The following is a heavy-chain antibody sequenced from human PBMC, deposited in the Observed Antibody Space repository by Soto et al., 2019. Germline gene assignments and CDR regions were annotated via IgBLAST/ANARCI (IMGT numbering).Heavy chain of an antibody. V-gene: IGHV3-33*01. D-gene: IGHD4-4*01. J-gene: IGHJ4*02. CDR1: GFTFSSYD. CDR2: IWYDGSNK. CDR3: ARDRQQFIDY. Sequence: GGSLRLSCAASGFTFSSYDMHWVRQAPGKGLEWVAVIWYDGSNKYYADSVKGRFTISRDNSKNTLYLQMISLRADDTAVYYCARDRQQFIDYWGQGTLVTVSS.